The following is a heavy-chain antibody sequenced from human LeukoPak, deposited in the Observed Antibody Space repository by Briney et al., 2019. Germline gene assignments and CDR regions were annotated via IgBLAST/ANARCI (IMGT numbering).Heavy chain of an antibody. V-gene: IGHV1-18*01. J-gene: IGHJ4*02. CDR3: ARDLKPIYYFDY. CDR1: GYTFTSYG. D-gene: IGHD3-3*02. Sequence: ASVKVTCKASGYTFTSYGISWVRQAPGQGLEWMGWISAYNGNTNYAQKLQGRVTMTTDTSTSTAYIELRSLRSDDTAVYYCARDLKPIYYFDYWGQGTLVTVSS. CDR2: ISAYNGNT.